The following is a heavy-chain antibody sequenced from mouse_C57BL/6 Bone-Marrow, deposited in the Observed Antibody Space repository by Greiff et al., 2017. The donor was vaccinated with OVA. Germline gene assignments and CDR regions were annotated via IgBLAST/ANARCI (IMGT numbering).Heavy chain of an antibody. V-gene: IGHV8-8*01. CDR1: GFSLSTFGMG. Sequence: QVTLKVSGPGILQPSQTLSLTCSSSGFSLSTFGMGVGWIRQPSGKGLEWLAHIWWDDDKYYNPALKSRLTISKDTSKNQVFLKIANVDTADTATYYCARIEDGYHPTPWYFDVWGTGTTVTVSS. D-gene: IGHD2-3*01. CDR2: IWWDDDK. CDR3: ARIEDGYHPTPWYFDV. J-gene: IGHJ1*03.